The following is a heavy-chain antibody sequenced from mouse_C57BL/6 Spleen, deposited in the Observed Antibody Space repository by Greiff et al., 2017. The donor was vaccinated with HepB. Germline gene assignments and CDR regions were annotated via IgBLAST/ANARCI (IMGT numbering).Heavy chain of an antibody. CDR1: GYTFTDYY. CDR2: INPNNGGT. J-gene: IGHJ4*01. Sequence: EVKLQQSGPELVKPGASVKISCKASGYTFTDYYMNWVKQSHGKSLEWIGDINPNNGGTSYNQKFKGKATLTVDKSSSTAYMELSSLTSEDSAVYYCARAYYGSSYDRYYAMDYWGQGTSVTVSS. V-gene: IGHV1-26*01. D-gene: IGHD1-1*01. CDR3: ARAYYGSSYDRYYAMDY.